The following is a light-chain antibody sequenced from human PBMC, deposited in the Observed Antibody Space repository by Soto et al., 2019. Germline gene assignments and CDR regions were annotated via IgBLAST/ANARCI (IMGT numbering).Light chain of an antibody. V-gene: IGKV1-5*01. CDR2: DAS. CDR3: QQYNSYSPT. J-gene: IGKJ4*01. Sequence: DIQMTQSPSTLSASVGDRVTITCRASQSISSWLAWYQQKPGKAPKLLIYDASSLESGVPSRFSGSGSGTEFTLTISSLPPDDIATYYCQQYNSYSPTFGGGTKVEIK. CDR1: QSISSW.